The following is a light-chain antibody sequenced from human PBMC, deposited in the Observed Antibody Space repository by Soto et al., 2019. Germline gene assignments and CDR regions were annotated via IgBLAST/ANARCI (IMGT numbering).Light chain of an antibody. V-gene: IGKV3-15*01. Sequence: EIVMTQSPAALSLSPGERATLSCRASQTIGSNLAWLQRKPGQAPRLLIYRASTRATGVPARFSGSGSGTEFTLTISSLQSEDFAIYYCQQYNNWPLTFGGGTKVEIK. J-gene: IGKJ4*01. CDR1: QTIGSN. CDR2: RAS. CDR3: QQYNNWPLT.